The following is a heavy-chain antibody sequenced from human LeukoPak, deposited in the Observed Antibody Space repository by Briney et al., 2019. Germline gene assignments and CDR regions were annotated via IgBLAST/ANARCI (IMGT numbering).Heavy chain of an antibody. CDR2: ISGSGGST. CDR1: GFTFSSYA. Sequence: PGRSLRLSCAASGFTFSSYAMSWVRQAPGKGLEWVSAISGSGGSTYYADSVKGRFTISRDNSKNTLYLQMNSLRAEDTAVYYCAKDRRFGAAREGLDYWGQGTLVTVSS. J-gene: IGHJ4*02. CDR3: AKDRRFGAAREGLDY. D-gene: IGHD6-6*01. V-gene: IGHV3-23*01.